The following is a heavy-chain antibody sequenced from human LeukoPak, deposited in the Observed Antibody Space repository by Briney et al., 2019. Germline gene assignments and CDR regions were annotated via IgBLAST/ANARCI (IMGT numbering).Heavy chain of an antibody. CDR1: GASISRGTYD. D-gene: IGHD2-2*01. CDR2: IYTSGST. V-gene: IGHV4-61*02. Sequence: SETLSLTCTIAGASISRGTYDWAWIRQPAGKGLEWIGRIYTSGSTNYNPSLKSRVTMSVDTSKTQFSLKLSSVTAADTAVYYCAAQLRLFSLGYWGQGTLVTVSS. J-gene: IGHJ4*02. CDR3: AAQLRLFSLGY.